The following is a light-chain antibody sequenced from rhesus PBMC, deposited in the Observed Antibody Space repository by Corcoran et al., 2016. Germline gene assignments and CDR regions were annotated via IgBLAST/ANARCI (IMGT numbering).Light chain of an antibody. V-gene: IGKV2-78*01. CDR3: LRTLQTPPFT. CDR1: QSRLDSDGYTH. CDR2: LVS. Sequence: DIVMTQTPLSLPVTPGEPAHISCRSSQSRLDSDGYTHLHWYLQKPGQSPQLLIYLVSNRASGVLDRVSGSGSGTDFTLQISWVEAEVVGVYCCLRTLQTPPFTFGPGTKLYIK. J-gene: IGKJ3*01.